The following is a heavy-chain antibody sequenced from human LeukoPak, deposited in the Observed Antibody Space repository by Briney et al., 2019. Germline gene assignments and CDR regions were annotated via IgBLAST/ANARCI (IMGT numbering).Heavy chain of an antibody. J-gene: IGHJ6*03. Sequence: GGSLRLSCAASGFTFSDYNMNWVRQVPGKGLESVSYMSRSGDIIYYADSVKGRFTISRDNSKNTLYVQMNSLRAEDTAVYYCAKDANGYSYGPPYYYYMDVWGKGTTVTISS. CDR1: GFTFSDYN. CDR3: AKDANGYSYGPPYYYYMDV. V-gene: IGHV3-48*01. D-gene: IGHD5-18*01. CDR2: MSRSGDII.